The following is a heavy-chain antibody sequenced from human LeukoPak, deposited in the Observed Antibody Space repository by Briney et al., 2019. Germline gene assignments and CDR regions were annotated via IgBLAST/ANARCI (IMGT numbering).Heavy chain of an antibody. CDR3: ARGPQYSGSYYHDAFDI. J-gene: IGHJ3*02. CDR2: MNPNSGNT. CDR1: GYTFTNYD. V-gene: IGHV1-8*01. Sequence: ASVKVSCKASGYTFTNYDINWVRQATGQGLEWMGWMNPNSGNTGYAQKFQGRVTMTRNTSISTAYMELNSLRSEDTAVYYCARGPQYSGSYYHDAFDIWGQGTMVTVSS. D-gene: IGHD1-26*01.